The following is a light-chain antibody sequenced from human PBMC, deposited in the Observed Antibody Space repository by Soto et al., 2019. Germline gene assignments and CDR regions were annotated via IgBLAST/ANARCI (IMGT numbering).Light chain of an antibody. V-gene: IGLV2-14*01. CDR3: SSYTSSGTWV. CDR2: EVN. J-gene: IGLJ2*01. Sequence: QSVLTQPASVSGSPGQSITISCTGTSSDVGGYNFVSWYQQHPGKAPKLMIYEVNNRPSGVSNRFSGSKSGNTASLTISGLQAEDEADYYCSSYTSSGTWVFGGGTKVTVL. CDR1: SSDVGGYNF.